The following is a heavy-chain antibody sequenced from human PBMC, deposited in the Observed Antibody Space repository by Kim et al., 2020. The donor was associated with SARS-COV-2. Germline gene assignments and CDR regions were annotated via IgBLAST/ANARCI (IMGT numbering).Heavy chain of an antibody. V-gene: IGHV4-39*01. D-gene: IGHD2-2*01. J-gene: IGHJ6*02. Sequence: KSRVTISVDTSKNQFSLKLSSVTAADTAVYYCASPGYCSSTSCDYYGMDVWGQGTTVTVSS. CDR3: ASPGYCSSTSCDYYGMDV.